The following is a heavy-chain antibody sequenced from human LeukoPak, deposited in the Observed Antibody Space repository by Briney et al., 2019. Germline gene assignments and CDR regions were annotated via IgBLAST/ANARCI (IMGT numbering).Heavy chain of an antibody. Sequence: GGTLRLSCAASGFTFSSYAMSWVRQGPGKGLERVSAISGSGGSTYYADSVKGRFTISRDNSKNTLYLQMNSLRAEDTAVYYCAKDRSPSGWYDIYYYYYYMDVWGKGTTVTISS. J-gene: IGHJ6*03. CDR3: AKDRSPSGWYDIYYYYYYMDV. V-gene: IGHV3-23*01. CDR2: ISGSGGST. D-gene: IGHD6-19*01. CDR1: GFTFSSYA.